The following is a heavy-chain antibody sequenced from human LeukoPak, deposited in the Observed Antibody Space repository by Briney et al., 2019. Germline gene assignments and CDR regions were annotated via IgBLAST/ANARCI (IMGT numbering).Heavy chain of an antibody. Sequence: GGSLRLSCAASGFTFSSYAMSWVRQAPGKGLVWVSRIHSDGISTSYADSVKGRFAISRDNAKNTVYLQMNSLRAEDTAVYYCARGGVGSFDIWGQGTMVTVSS. J-gene: IGHJ3*02. CDR2: IHSDGIST. CDR3: ARGGVGSFDI. CDR1: GFTFSSYA. D-gene: IGHD2-8*02. V-gene: IGHV3-74*01.